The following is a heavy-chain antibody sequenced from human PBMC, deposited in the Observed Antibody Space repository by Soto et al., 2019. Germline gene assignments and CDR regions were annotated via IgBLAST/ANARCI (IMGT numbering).Heavy chain of an antibody. CDR3: ARAFGSTDY. CDR2: ISGYNSIT. Sequence: QVQLVQSGAEVKKPGASVKVSCEASGYTFSSYGISWVRQAPGQGFEWMGWISGYNSITRYAQKCQGRVTMTTDTSTSTAYVELRSLRSDDTAVYYCARAFGSTDYWGQGTLVTVSS. CDR1: GYTFSSYG. V-gene: IGHV1-18*01. J-gene: IGHJ4*02. D-gene: IGHD6-13*01.